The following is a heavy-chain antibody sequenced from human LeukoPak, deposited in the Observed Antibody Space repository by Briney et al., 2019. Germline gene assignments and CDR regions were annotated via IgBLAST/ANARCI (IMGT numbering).Heavy chain of an antibody. Sequence: GGSPRLSCAASGFTFSSYSMNWVRQAPGKGLEWVSYISSSSSSIYYADSVKGRFTISRDNAKNSLYLQMNSLRAEDTAVYYCAREDYSSSPNAFDIWGQGTMVTVSS. V-gene: IGHV3-48*01. CDR3: AREDYSSSPNAFDI. D-gene: IGHD6-6*01. J-gene: IGHJ3*02. CDR2: ISSSSSSI. CDR1: GFTFSSYS.